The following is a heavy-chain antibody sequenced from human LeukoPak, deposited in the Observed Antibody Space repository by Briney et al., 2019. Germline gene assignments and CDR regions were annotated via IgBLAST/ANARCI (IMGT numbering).Heavy chain of an antibody. J-gene: IGHJ4*02. CDR3: ARRSFSGYDTYFDY. Sequence: PGGSLRLSCAASGFTFSSYAMHWVRQAPGKGLEYVSAISSNGGSTYYANSVKGRFTISRDNSKNTLYLQMGSLRAEDMAVYYCARRSFSGYDTYFDYWGQGTLVTVSS. D-gene: IGHD5-12*01. CDR2: ISSNGGST. CDR1: GFTFSSYA. V-gene: IGHV3-64*01.